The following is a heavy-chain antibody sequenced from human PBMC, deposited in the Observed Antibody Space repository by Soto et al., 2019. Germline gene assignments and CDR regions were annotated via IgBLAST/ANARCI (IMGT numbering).Heavy chain of an antibody. D-gene: IGHD6-19*01. J-gene: IGHJ4*02. CDR1: GFTFSTYW. CDR2: TNSDGSDT. CDR3: ARDRGWSLFDY. Sequence: GGSLRLCCAASGFTFSTYWMYWVRQAPGKGLVWVSRTNSDGSDTSYADSVKGRFTISRDNAKNTLYLQMNSLRAEDTAVYYCARDRGWSLFDYWGQGTLVTVSS. V-gene: IGHV3-74*01.